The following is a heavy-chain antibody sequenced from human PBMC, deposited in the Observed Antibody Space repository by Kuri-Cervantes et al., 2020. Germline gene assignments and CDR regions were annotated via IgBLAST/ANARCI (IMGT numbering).Heavy chain of an antibody. J-gene: IGHJ6*02. Sequence: GESLKISCAASGFTFSSYGMHWVRQAPGKGLEWVAVISYDGSNKYYADSVKGRFTISRDNSKNTLYLQMKSLRAEDTALYYCARGDIVVVPAAHPYYYGMDVWGQGTTVTVSS. D-gene: IGHD2-2*01. CDR3: ARGDIVVVPAAHPYYYGMDV. V-gene: IGHV3-30*19. CDR2: ISYDGSNK. CDR1: GFTFSSYG.